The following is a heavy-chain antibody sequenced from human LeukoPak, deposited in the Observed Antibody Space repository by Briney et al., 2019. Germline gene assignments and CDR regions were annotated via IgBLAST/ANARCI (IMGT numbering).Heavy chain of an antibody. CDR1: GGSISSYY. Sequence: PSETLSLTCTVSGGSISSYYWSWIRQPPGKGLEWIGYIYYSGSTNYNPSLKSRVTISVDTSKNQFSLKLSSVTAADTAVYYCARGGVVGATELSYWGQGTLVTVSS. V-gene: IGHV4-59*08. D-gene: IGHD1-26*01. CDR3: ARGGVVGATELSY. J-gene: IGHJ4*02. CDR2: IYYSGST.